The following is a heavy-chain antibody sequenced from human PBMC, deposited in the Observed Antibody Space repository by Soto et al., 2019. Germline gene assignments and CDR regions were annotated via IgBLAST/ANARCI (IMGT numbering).Heavy chain of an antibody. D-gene: IGHD2-15*01. CDR1: GFSLRTSTEG. CDR3: ARRGYCSGGCCYSGPEFDP. CDR2: IYWDDDK. J-gene: IGHJ5*02. V-gene: IGHV2-5*02. Sequence: QINLKASGPTLVKPTQTITLTCTFSGFSLRTSTEGEGWIRQPPGKTMEWHALIYWDDDKRSSPSLKSRLTITRDTSKNQVVLTMTNMDPVDTATYYCARRGYCSGGCCYSGPEFDPWGQGTLVTVSS.